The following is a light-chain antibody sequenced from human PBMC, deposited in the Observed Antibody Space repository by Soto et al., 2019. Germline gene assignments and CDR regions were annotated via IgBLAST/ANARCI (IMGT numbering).Light chain of an antibody. CDR2: GAS. J-gene: IGKJ5*01. CDR1: QSVSSN. V-gene: IGKV3-15*01. Sequence: EIVMTQSPATLSVSPVERATLSCRASQSVSSNLAWYQQKPGQAPRLLIYGASTRATGIPARFSGSGSGTEFTLTISSLQSEDFAVYYCQQYGSSPFTCGQGTRREIK. CDR3: QQYGSSPFT.